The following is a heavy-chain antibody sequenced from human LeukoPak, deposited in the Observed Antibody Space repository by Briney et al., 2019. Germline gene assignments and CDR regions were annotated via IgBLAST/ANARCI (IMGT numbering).Heavy chain of an antibody. CDR3: ARGGIHSGYYHFDS. CDR1: GYTFRNYC. CDR2: IKQEGVET. V-gene: IGHV3-7*01. J-gene: IGHJ4*02. D-gene: IGHD3-22*01. Sequence: PGGSLRLSCAASGYTFRNYCMTWVRQAPGKGLEWVAIIKQEGVETYYAESVKGRFTISRDNTKNSLFLEMNSPRDDDTAVYYCARGGIHSGYYHFDSWGRGTPVSVSS.